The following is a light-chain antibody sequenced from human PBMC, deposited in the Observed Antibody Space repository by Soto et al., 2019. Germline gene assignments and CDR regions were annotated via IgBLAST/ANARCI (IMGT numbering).Light chain of an antibody. V-gene: IGKV1-5*01. CDR3: QQYNSNLRT. Sequence: DIQMTQSPSTLSASVGDRVTITCRASQSISSWLAWYQQKPGKAPKLLIYDASSLESGVPSRFSGSGSGTEFTLTISSLQPDDFATYYCQQYNSNLRTFGQGTKVEI. CDR1: QSISSW. CDR2: DAS. J-gene: IGKJ1*01.